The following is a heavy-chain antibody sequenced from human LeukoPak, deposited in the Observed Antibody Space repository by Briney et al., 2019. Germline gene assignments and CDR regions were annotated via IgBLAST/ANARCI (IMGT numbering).Heavy chain of an antibody. CDR2: VYHSGTT. J-gene: IGHJ4*02. V-gene: IGHV4-59*02. CDR3: ARQKWKSLYYFDS. Sequence: KPSETLSLTCTVSGGSVNSHYWSWIRQSPERGLEWIGYVYHSGTTNYNPSLKSRLTISVDTSKNQFSLKLTSVTAADTAVYYRARQKWKSLYYFDSWGQGTLVTVSS. CDR1: GGSVNSHY. D-gene: IGHD1-1*01.